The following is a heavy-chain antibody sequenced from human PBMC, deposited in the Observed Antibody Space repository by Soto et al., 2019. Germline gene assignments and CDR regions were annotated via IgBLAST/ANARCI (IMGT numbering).Heavy chain of an antibody. D-gene: IGHD2-15*01. Sequence: GGSLRLSCAASGFTFSNYAMSWVRQAPGKGLEWVSTISGRGGNTYYADSVKGRFTISRDNYRNALYLQMDGLRVEDSVVYSCAKAGCSGGTCYLYCFDYWGQGALVTVS. J-gene: IGHJ4*02. V-gene: IGHV3-23*01. CDR2: ISGRGGNT. CDR1: GFTFSNYA. CDR3: AKAGCSGGTCYLYCFDY.